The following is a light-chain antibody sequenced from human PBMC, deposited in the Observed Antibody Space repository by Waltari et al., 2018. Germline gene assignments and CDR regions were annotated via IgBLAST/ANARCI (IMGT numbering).Light chain of an antibody. CDR3: QVWDDSNNSGV. CDR2: YDS. J-gene: IGLJ2*01. V-gene: IGLV3-21*04. Sequence: SYVLTQTPSVSLAPGQTARLTCGGDNIESKSVHWYQLQQGPAPVLVMFYDSDRPPGMPDRFSGSTSGNTATLTISRVDDDDEADYFCQVWDDSNNSGVFGGGTKLTVL. CDR1: NIESKS.